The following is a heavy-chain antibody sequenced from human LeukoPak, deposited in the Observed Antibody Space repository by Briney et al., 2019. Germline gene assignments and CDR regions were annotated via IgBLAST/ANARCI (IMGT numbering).Heavy chain of an antibody. CDR2: IKQDGSEK. Sequence: TGGSLRLSCAASGFTFTIFWMSWVRQAPGKGLEWVANIKQDGSEKYYVDSVKGRFTISRDNAENSLYLQMNSLRAEDTAVYYCARDQYFDSSGYYSDNWGQGTLVTVSS. J-gene: IGHJ4*02. CDR1: GFTFTIFW. D-gene: IGHD3-22*01. CDR3: ARDQYFDSSGYYSDN. V-gene: IGHV3-7*01.